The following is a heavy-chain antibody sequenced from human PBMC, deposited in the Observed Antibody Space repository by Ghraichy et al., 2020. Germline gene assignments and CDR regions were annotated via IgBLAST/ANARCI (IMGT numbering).Heavy chain of an antibody. CDR1: GGSISNYY. V-gene: IGHV4-59*01. Sequence: SQTLSLTCTVSGGSISNYYWSWIRQPPGKGLEWIGYTYYSGSTNYNPSLKSRVTISVDTSKNQFSLKLSSVTAADTAVYYCAGGIMLYGIHFWGQGTTVTAS. CDR2: TYYSGST. J-gene: IGHJ6*02. CDR3: AGGIMLYGIHF. D-gene: IGHD1-14*01.